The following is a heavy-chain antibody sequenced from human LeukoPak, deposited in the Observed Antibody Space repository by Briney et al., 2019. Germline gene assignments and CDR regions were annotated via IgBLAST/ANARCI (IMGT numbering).Heavy chain of an antibody. V-gene: IGHV3-48*02. Sequence: GGSLRLSCAASGFTFSSYSMSWVRQAPGKGLEWISYISTGSSRIYYADSVKGRVTISRDNAKNSLFLQMNSLRDEDTAVYYCAREGSLADWGQGTLVTISS. CDR1: GFTFSSYS. CDR2: ISTGSSRI. CDR3: AREGSLAD. D-gene: IGHD3-3*02. J-gene: IGHJ4*02.